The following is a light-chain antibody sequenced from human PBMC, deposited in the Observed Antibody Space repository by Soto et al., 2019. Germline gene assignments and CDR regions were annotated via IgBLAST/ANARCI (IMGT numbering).Light chain of an antibody. V-gene: IGKV3-20*01. J-gene: IGKJ5*01. CDR2: GAS. CDR3: HPYTGPPPT. CDR1: KTVSSNY. Sequence: EIILTQSPDTLTLSTGERATLSCRASKTVSSNYLAWCQQRPGQAPRLLIYGASTRAAGIPDRFIGSGSGTDFTLTITRLEPEDSAVYFCHPYTGPPPTFGQGTRLEIK.